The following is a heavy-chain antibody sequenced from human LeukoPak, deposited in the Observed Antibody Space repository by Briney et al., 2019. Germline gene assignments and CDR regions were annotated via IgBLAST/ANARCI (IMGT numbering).Heavy chain of an antibody. CDR3: ARERVGSSYYMDV. CDR2: IYTSGST. J-gene: IGHJ6*03. CDR1: GGSISSGSYY. Sequence: SETLSLTCTASGGSISSGSYYWSWIRQPAGKGLEWTGRIYTSGSTNYNPSLKSRVTISVDTSKNRFSLKLSSVTAADTAVYYCARERVGSSYYMDVWGKGTTVTISS. V-gene: IGHV4-61*02.